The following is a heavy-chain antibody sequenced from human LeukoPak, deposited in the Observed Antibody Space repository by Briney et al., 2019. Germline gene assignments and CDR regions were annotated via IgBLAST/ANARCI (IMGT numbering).Heavy chain of an antibody. V-gene: IGHV3-48*04. Sequence: PGGSLRLSCAASGFTFSSYSMNWVRQAPGKGLEWVSYISSSSSTIYYADSVKGRFTISRDNAKNSLYLQMNSLRAEDTAVYYCARGLTYYYGSGSSNWGQGTMVTVSS. D-gene: IGHD3-10*01. J-gene: IGHJ3*01. CDR2: ISSSSSTI. CDR3: ARGLTYYYGSGSSN. CDR1: GFTFSSYS.